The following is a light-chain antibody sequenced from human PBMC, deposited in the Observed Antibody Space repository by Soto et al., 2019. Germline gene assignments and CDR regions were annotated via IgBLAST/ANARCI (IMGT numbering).Light chain of an antibody. Sequence: DIQMTQSPSSLSASVGERVTITCRASQSISSYFNWYQQKPGKAPNLLIYAASSLQSGVPSRFSGSGSGTDFTLTISSLQPEDFATYYCQQSYSTPRTFGQGTKLEIK. V-gene: IGKV1-39*01. CDR1: QSISSY. CDR3: QQSYSTPRT. CDR2: AAS. J-gene: IGKJ2*01.